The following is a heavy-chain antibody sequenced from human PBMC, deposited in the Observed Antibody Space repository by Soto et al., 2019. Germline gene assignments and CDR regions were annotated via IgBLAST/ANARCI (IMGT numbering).Heavy chain of an antibody. CDR1: GGSIRSYY. CDR3: ARRYGSAIDY. J-gene: IGHJ4*02. V-gene: IGHV4-59*08. D-gene: IGHD1-26*01. CDR2: IYYSGST. Sequence: QVQLQESGPGLVKPSETLSLTCTVSGGSIRSYYWSWIRQPPGKGLEWIGYIYYSGSTNYNPSLKSRVTIXXDTSKNQFSLKLSSVTAADTAVYYCARRYGSAIDYWGQGTLVTVSS.